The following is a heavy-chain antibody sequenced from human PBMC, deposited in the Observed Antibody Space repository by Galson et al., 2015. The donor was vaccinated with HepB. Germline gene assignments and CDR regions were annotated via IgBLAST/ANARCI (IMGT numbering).Heavy chain of an antibody. J-gene: IGHJ6*03. CDR1: GFTFGADS. CDR3: SRTVNYYSYYMDV. V-gene: IGHV3-48*01. D-gene: IGHD4-11*01. CDR2: ISNSGSTV. Sequence: SLRLSCAASGFTFGADSMNWVRQAPGKGLEWVSYISNSGSTVYYADSVKGRFTISRDNAKNSLYLQMSSLRAEDTTVYYCSRTVNYYSYYMDVWGKGTTVTVSS.